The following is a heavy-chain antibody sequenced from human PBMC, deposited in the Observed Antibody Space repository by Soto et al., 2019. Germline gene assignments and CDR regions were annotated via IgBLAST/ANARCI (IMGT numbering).Heavy chain of an antibody. Sequence: EGQLLESGEGLVQPGGSLKLSCAASGFTFSNYAMSWVRQAPGKGLEWVSGIGGSGSNTYYADSVKGRFTISRDNSKNTLLLQMNSLRAADTAEYYCARVVRYFDTPYGMDVWGQGTTVTVSS. D-gene: IGHD3-9*01. V-gene: IGHV3-23*01. CDR2: IGGSGSNT. CDR3: ARVVRYFDTPYGMDV. J-gene: IGHJ6*02. CDR1: GFTFSNYA.